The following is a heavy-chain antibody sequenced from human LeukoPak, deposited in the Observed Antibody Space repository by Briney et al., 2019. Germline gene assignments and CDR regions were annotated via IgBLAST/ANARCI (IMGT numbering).Heavy chain of an antibody. CDR3: ARVDTAMVEQTTVAY. CDR2: IYFTGTP. CDR1: GGSISSSLYH. J-gene: IGHJ4*02. V-gene: IGHV4-39*07. D-gene: IGHD5-18*01. Sequence: PSETLSLTCTVSGGSISSSLYHWGWIRQFPGTTLEWPGSIYFTGTPHHNPSLKRRVTISVDTSKNQFSLKLSSVTAADTAVYYCARVDTAMVEQTTVAYWGQGTLVTVSS.